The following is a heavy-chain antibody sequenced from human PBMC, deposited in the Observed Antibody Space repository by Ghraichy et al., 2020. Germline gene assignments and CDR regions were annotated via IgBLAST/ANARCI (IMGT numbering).Heavy chain of an antibody. V-gene: IGHV4-59*01. CDR2: FCDRGST. CDR1: GVSMSSYC. Sequence: SQTLSLTCTVSGVSMSSYCWSWIRQSPGKGLEWIGYFCDRGSTNYNPSLKSRVTISEDTSKDQFSLNLNSVTAADTAVYYCAGDKVDRAGSNGMDVWGQGTIVTVSS. J-gene: IGHJ6*02. D-gene: IGHD3-22*01. CDR3: AGDKVDRAGSNGMDV.